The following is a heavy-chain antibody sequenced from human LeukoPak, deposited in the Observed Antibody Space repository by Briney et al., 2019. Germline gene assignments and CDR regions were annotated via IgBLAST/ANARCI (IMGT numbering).Heavy chain of an antibody. D-gene: IGHD1-26*01. CDR2: IRSKAHGGTT. CDR1: GFTFGDYA. CDR3: TRMSGSYYYTGFDY. J-gene: IGHJ4*02. Sequence: GVSLTLSCTASGFTFGDYAMSWVRQAPGKGLVWVGFIRSKAHGGTTEYAASVKARFTISRDDSKSIAYLQMNSLKTEDTAVYYCTRMSGSYYYTGFDYWGQGTLVTVS. V-gene: IGHV3-49*04.